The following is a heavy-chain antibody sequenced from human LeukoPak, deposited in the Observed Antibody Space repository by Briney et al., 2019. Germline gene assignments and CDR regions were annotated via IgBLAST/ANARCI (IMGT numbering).Heavy chain of an antibody. CDR2: ISYDGRTT. J-gene: IGHJ4*02. V-gene: IGHV3-30*18. CDR1: GITFSTYS. CDR3: AKEYCSAHCHEDYFDY. Sequence: PGGSLRLSCVVSGITFSTYSFHWVRRAQGKGLEWVAVISYDGRTTYYADSVKGRFTISRDNSKNTVYLQMNSVGVEDTAVYSCAKEYCSAHCHEDYFDYWGLGTLVTVSS. D-gene: IGHD2-15*01.